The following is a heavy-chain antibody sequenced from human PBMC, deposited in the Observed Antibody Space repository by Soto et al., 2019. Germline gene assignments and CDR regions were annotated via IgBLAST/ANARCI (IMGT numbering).Heavy chain of an antibody. Sequence: QVQLVESGGGVVQPGRSLGLSCAASGFTFNTYGMHWVRQAPGKGLEWVAAISYDGIYQYYADSVKGRFTISRDNSKNTLYVQMNSLRAEDTAVYYCARSPQPTRGIHWYFHFWGRGIVVTVSS. CDR2: ISYDGIYQ. D-gene: IGHD2-2*01. CDR3: ARSPQPTRGIHWYFHF. J-gene: IGHJ2*01. CDR1: GFTFNTYG. V-gene: IGHV3-30*03.